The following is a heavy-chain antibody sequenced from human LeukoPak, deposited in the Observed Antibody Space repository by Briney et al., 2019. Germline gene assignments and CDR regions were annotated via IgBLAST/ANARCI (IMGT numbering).Heavy chain of an antibody. CDR1: GFTFSSYA. J-gene: IGHJ4*02. CDR3: AREGGGSYCHDY. Sequence: GGSLRLSCAASGFTFSSYAMHWVRQAPGKGLEWVAVISYDGSNKYYADSVKGRFTISRDNSKNTLYLQMNSLRAEDTAVYYCAREGGGSYCHDYWGQGTLVTVSS. CDR2: ISYDGSNK. D-gene: IGHD1-26*01. V-gene: IGHV3-30-3*01.